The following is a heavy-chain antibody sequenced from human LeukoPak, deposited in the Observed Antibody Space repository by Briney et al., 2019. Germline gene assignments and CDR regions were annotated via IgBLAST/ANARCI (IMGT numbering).Heavy chain of an antibody. D-gene: IGHD5/OR15-5a*01. CDR1: GSSISCGGYY. V-gene: IGHV4-31*03. Sequence: PSQILSLTCTVSGSSISCGGYYWSWIRQHPGKCLEWIGYIYYSESTSYNPSLKSRVTISIDTSKNQISIKLSSVTAADTAVYYCARAGRSVVFDIWGQGTMVTVSS. J-gene: IGHJ3*02. CDR3: ARAGRSVVFDI. CDR2: IYYSEST.